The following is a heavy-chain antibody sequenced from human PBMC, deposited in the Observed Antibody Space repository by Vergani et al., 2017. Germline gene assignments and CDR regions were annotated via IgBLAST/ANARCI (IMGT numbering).Heavy chain of an antibody. Sequence: EVQLLESGGGLVQPGGSLRLSCAASGFTFSSYAMSWVRQAPGKGLEWVSVIYSGGSTYYADSVKGRFTISRDNSKNTLYLQMNSLRAEDTAVYYCARDSGSAYYDSSGYGGAFDDWGQPTLVTVSS. CDR2: IYSGGST. CDR1: GFTFSSYA. J-gene: IGHJ4*02. CDR3: ARDSGSAYYDSSGYGGAFDD. D-gene: IGHD3-22*01. V-gene: IGHV3-23*03.